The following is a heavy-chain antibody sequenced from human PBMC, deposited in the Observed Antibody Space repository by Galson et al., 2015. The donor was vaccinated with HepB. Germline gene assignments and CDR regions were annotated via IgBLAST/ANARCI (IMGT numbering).Heavy chain of an antibody. Sequence: SLRLSCAASGFMSSDYYMSWIRQAPGKGLEWISHISGSTSFTNYADSVKGRFTISRDNAKNSLYLHMNSLRAEDTAAYYCARFLGSSGYLSYYAMDVWGQGTTVTVSS. CDR2: ISGSTSFT. J-gene: IGHJ6*02. D-gene: IGHD3-22*01. CDR3: ARFLGSSGYLSYYAMDV. V-gene: IGHV3-11*06. CDR1: GFMSSDYY.